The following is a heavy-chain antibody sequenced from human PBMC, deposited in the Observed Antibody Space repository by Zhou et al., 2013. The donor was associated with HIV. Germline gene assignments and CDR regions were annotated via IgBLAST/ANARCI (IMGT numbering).Heavy chain of an antibody. CDR1: GYIFTDYY. D-gene: IGHD6-13*01. CDR2: INPNSGGT. V-gene: IGHV1-2*02. Sequence: QVQLVQSGAEVKKPGASVRVSCKASGYIFTDYYMHWVRQAPGQGLEWMGWINPNSGGTKYAQKFQGRVTMTRDTSITTAYMDLGSLRPEDTAVYYCARARISAAGTIVYYFDFWGQGTLVTVSS. CDR3: ARARISAAGTIVYYFDF. J-gene: IGHJ4*02.